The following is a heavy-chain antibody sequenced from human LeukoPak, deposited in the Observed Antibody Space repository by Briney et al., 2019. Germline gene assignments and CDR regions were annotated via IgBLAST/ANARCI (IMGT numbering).Heavy chain of an antibody. Sequence: GGSLRLSCAASGFTFSSYSMNWVRQAPGKGLEWVSSISSSSSYIYYADSVRGRFTISRDNAKNSLYLQMNSLRAEDTAVYYCARDGGAARSPGYFDYWGQGTLVTVPS. D-gene: IGHD6-6*01. CDR1: GFTFSSYS. CDR2: ISSSSSYI. CDR3: ARDGGAARSPGYFDY. V-gene: IGHV3-21*01. J-gene: IGHJ4*02.